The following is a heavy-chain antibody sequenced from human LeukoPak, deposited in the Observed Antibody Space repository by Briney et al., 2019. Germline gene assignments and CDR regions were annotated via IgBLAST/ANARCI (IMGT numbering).Heavy chain of an antibody. CDR1: GFTFSDYY. CDR3: ASGAYYYGSGYFDY. J-gene: IGHJ4*02. D-gene: IGHD3-10*01. V-gene: IGHV3-11*06. Sequence: GGSLRLSCAASGFTFSDYYMSWIRQAPGKGLEWVSYISSSSSYTNYADSVKSRFTISRDNAKNSLYLQMNSLRAEDTAVYYCASGAYYYGSGYFDYWGQGTLVTVSS. CDR2: ISSSSSYT.